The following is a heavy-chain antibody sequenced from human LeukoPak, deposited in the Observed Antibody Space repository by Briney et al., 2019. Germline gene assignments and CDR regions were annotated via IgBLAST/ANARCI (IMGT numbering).Heavy chain of an antibody. V-gene: IGHV4-34*01. J-gene: IGHJ4*02. CDR3: ATPGSSGYYDLDY. CDR1: GGSFSGYY. CDR2: INHSGST. Sequence: SETLSLTCAVYGGSFSGYYWSWIRQPPGKGLEWIGEINHSGSTNYNPSLKSRVTISVDTSKNQFSLKLSSVTAADTAVYYCATPGSSGYYDLDYWGQGTLATVSS. D-gene: IGHD3-22*01.